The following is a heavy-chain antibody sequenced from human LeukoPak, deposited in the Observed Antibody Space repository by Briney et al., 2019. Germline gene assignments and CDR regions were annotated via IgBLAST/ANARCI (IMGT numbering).Heavy chain of an antibody. V-gene: IGHV4-59*01. D-gene: IGHD3-3*01. J-gene: IGHJ4*02. CDR2: IYYSGST. Sequence: SETLSLTCAVYGGSFSGYYWSWIRQPPGKGLEWIGYIYYSGSTNYNPSLKSRVTISVDTSKNQFSLKLSSVTAADTAVYYCARTPPGRFLEWLLDYWGQGTLVTVSS. CDR3: ARTPPGRFLEWLLDY. CDR1: GGSFSGYY.